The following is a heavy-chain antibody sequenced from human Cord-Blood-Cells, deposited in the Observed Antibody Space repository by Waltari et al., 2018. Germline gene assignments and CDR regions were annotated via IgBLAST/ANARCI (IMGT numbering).Heavy chain of an antibody. CDR1: GFTLSSYA. CDR2: SSGSGGST. CDR3: ANSGGCIVGATCFLGAFDI. Sequence: EVPLLASGGGWVEPGGYRRLSCAACGFTLSSYAMSWVHQAPGRGREWVSASSGSGGSTYYADSVKGRFTISRDNSKNTLYLQMNSRRVEDTAGYFCANSGGCIVGATCFLGAFDIWGQGTMVTVSS. D-gene: IGHD1-26*01. V-gene: IGHV3-23*01. J-gene: IGHJ3*02.